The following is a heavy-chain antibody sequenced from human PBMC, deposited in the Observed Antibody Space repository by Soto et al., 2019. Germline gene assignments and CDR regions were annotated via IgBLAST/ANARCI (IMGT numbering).Heavy chain of an antibody. Sequence: ASVGGVVQPGRSLRLSCIASGFSFSSYGMHWVRQAPGRGLEWVAIISYDGSNKYYADSVKGRFTISRDNSKNTLYLQMNSLRAEDTAVYYWAKDLYSGGWKSHYCEYWGQGTLVTVSS. J-gene: IGHJ4*02. CDR3: AKDLYSGGWKSHYCEY. CDR1: GFSFSSYG. D-gene: IGHD6-19*01. V-gene: IGHV3-30*18. CDR2: ISYDGSNK.